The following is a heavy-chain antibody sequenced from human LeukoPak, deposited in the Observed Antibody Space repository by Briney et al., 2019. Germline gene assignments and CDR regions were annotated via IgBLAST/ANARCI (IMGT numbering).Heavy chain of an antibody. V-gene: IGHV5-51*01. CDR3: ARRPRYYDSSGYYRGHYFDY. J-gene: IGHJ4*02. CDR2: IYPRDSDT. Sequence: GESLKISCKGSEYSFTNYWIVWVRQMPGKGLEWMGMIYPRDSDTRYSPSFQGQVTISADRSISTAYLQWSSLKASDTAIYFCARRPRYYDSSGYYRGHYFDYWGQGTQVTVSS. CDR1: EYSFTNYW. D-gene: IGHD3-22*01.